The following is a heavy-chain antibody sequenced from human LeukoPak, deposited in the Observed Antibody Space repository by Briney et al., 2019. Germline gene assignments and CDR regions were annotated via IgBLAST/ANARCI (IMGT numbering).Heavy chain of an antibody. V-gene: IGHV3-23*01. D-gene: IGHD6-19*01. CDR1: GFRFSDFA. CDR3: AKMSGWEGHEYYFDF. Sequence: SLRLSGAAAGFRFSDFAMSWVRQAPGKGLEWGSSIFGPGGAKYPAGSVTGRFTIARDKSKNTLFLQMTSLGDEDTAIYYCAKMSGWEGHEYYFDFWGQGSLVTVSS. CDR2: IFGPGGAK. J-gene: IGHJ4*02.